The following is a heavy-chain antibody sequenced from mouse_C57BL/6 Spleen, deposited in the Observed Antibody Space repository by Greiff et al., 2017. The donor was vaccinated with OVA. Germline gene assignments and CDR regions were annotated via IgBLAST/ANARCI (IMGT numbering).Heavy chain of an antibody. CDR2: IDPETGGT. V-gene: IGHV1-15*01. CDR1: GYTFTDYE. J-gene: IGHJ2*01. CDR3: TQYYYGSSYVY. Sequence: QVQLQQSGAELVRPGASVTLSCKASGYTFTDYEMHWVKQTPVHGLEWIGAIDPETGGTDYNQKFKGKAILTADKSSSTAYMELRSLTSEDSAVYYCTQYYYGSSYVYWGQGTTLTVSS. D-gene: IGHD1-1*01.